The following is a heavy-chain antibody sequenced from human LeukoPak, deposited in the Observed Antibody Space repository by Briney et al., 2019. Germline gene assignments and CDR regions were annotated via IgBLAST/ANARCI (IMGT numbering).Heavy chain of an antibody. CDR2: SHTGGSI. Sequence: SETLSLTCTVSGVSISGFYWNWIRQPPRKGLEWVGYSHTGGSISSNPSLNSRVAFSMDTSKNQVSLRLNSVTATDTAVYYCARRRGGFGEGEFDYWGQGIPVTVSA. V-gene: IGHV4-4*08. CDR1: GVSISGFY. CDR3: ARRRGGFGEGEFDY. J-gene: IGHJ4*02. D-gene: IGHD3-10*01.